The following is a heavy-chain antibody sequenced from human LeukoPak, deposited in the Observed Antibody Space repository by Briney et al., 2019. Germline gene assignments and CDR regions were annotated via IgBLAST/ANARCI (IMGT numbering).Heavy chain of an antibody. J-gene: IGHJ3*02. CDR2: INPNSGGT. Sequence: VASVKVSCKASGYTFTGYYMHWVRQAPGQGLEWMGWINPNSGGTNYAQKFQGRVTMTRDTSISTAYMELSRLRSDDTAVYYCARELHYYGSGSEDAFDIRGQGTMVTVSS. CDR3: ARELHYYGSGSEDAFDI. CDR1: GYTFTGYY. V-gene: IGHV1-2*02. D-gene: IGHD3-10*01.